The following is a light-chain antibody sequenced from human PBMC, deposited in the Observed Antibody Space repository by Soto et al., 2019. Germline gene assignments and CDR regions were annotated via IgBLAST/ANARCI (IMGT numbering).Light chain of an antibody. Sequence: QSALTQPRSVSGSPGQSVTISCTGTSSDVGGYNYVSWYQQHPGKAPKLMIYVVSKRPSGVPDRFSGSKSGNTASLTISGLQAEDEAVYYCCSYAGSYTHVVFGGGTKLTVL. CDR2: VVS. CDR1: SSDVGGYNY. V-gene: IGLV2-11*01. J-gene: IGLJ2*01. CDR3: CSYAGSYTHVV.